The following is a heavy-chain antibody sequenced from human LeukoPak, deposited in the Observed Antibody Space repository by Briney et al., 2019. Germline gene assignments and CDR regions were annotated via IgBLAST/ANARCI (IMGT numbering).Heavy chain of an antibody. J-gene: IGHJ4*02. CDR3: ARDDSSGYYIY. V-gene: IGHV3-30*04. Sequence: PGGSLRLSCVASGFTFSSYAMHWVRQAPGKGLEWVAVISYDGSNKYYADSVKGRFTISRDNSKNTLYLQMNSLRAEDTAVYYCARDDSSGYYIYWGQGTLVTVSS. CDR1: GFTFSSYA. D-gene: IGHD3-22*01. CDR2: ISYDGSNK.